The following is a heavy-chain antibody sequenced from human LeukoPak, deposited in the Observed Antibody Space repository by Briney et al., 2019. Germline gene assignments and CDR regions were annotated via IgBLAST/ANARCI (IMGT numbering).Heavy chain of an antibody. CDR2: ISYDGSNK. V-gene: IGHV3-30*19. CDR1: GFTFSSYG. Sequence: QPGRSLRLSCAASGFTFSSYGMHWVRQAPGKGLEWVAVISYDGSNKYYADSVKGRFTISRDNSKNTLYLQMNSLRAEDTAVYYCARERPGVLMVYAQYVPGGYYYGMDVWGQGTTVTVSS. D-gene: IGHD2-8*01. CDR3: ARERPGVLMVYAQYVPGGYYYGMDV. J-gene: IGHJ6*02.